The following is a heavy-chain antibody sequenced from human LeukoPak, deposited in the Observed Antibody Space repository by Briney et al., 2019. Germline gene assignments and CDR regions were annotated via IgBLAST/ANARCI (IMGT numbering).Heavy chain of an antibody. D-gene: IGHD1-26*01. CDR3: ARAHREGAFDI. CDR1: GGSFSGYY. J-gene: IGHJ3*02. CDR2: INHSGST. Sequence: SETLSLTCAVYGGSFSGYYWSWIRQPPGKGLEWIGEINHSGSTNYNPSLKSRVTISVDTSKNQFSLKLSSVTAADTAVYYCARAHREGAFDIRGQGTMVTVSS. V-gene: IGHV4-34*01.